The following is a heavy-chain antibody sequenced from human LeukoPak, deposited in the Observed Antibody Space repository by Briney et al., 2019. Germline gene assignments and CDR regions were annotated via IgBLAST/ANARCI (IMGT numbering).Heavy chain of an antibody. D-gene: IGHD2-15*01. CDR2: ISDSGGST. J-gene: IGHJ4*02. CDR1: GFPFSSYA. CDR3: ARDVLPYCSGGSCTIDY. V-gene: IGHV3-64*04. Sequence: PGGSLRLSCSASGFPFSSYAMHWVRQAPGKGLEYVSAISDSGGSTYYADSVKGRFTISRDNSKNTLYLQMNSLRAEDTAVYYCARDVLPYCSGGSCTIDYWGQGTLVTVSS.